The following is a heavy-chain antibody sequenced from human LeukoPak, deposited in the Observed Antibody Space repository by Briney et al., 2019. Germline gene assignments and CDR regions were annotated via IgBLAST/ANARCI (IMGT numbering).Heavy chain of an antibody. J-gene: IGHJ4*02. CDR2: ISWNSGSI. D-gene: IGHD3-22*01. CDR1: GFTFDDYA. CDR3: TKGYYYDSSGYVDY. Sequence: GGSLRLSCAASGFTFDDYAMHWVRQAPGEGLEWVSGISWNSGSIGYADSVKGRFTISRDNAKNSLYLQMNSLRAEDTALYYCTKGYYYDSSGYVDYWGQGTLVTVSS. V-gene: IGHV3-9*01.